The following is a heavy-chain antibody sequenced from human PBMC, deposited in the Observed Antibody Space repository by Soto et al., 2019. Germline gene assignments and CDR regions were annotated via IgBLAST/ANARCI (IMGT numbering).Heavy chain of an antibody. J-gene: IGHJ6*02. CDR2: IYPDDSDT. D-gene: IGHD1-26*01. CDR1: GYNFTNYW. CDR3: ARQEGATVLFYYGMDV. Sequence: GESLKTSCTGSGYNFTNYWIGWVRQMPGKGLEWMGIIYPDDSDTRYSPSFQGQVTISVDKSISAAYLQWGSLKASDTAMYFCARQEGATVLFYYGMDVWGQGTTVTVSS. V-gene: IGHV5-51*01.